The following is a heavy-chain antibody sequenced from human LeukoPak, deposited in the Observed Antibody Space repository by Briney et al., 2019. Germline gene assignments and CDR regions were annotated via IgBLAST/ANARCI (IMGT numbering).Heavy chain of an antibody. CDR3: ARGPRQWLYYFDY. D-gene: IGHD6-19*01. J-gene: IGHJ4*02. V-gene: IGHV3-66*01. CDR2: IYSGGST. Sequence: GGSLRLSCAASGFTVTSNYMNWVRQAPGKGLEWVSVIYSGGSTYYADSVKGRFTISRDNSKNTLYLQMNSLRAEDTAVYYCARGPRQWLYYFDYWGQGTLVTVSS. CDR1: GFTVTSNY.